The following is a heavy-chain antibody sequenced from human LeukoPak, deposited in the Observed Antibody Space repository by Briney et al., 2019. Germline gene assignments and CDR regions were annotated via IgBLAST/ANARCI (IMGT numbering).Heavy chain of an antibody. V-gene: IGHV4-39*01. CDR1: GGSISSSSYY. CDR2: IYYSGST. CDR3: AHPYCSSTSCYPNWFDP. J-gene: IGHJ5*02. D-gene: IGHD2-2*01. Sequence: PSETLSLTCTVSGGSISSSSYYWGWIRQPPGEGLEWIGSIYYSGSTYYNPSLKSRVTISVDTSKNQFSLKLSSVTAADTAVYYCAHPYCSSTSCYPNWFDPWGQGTLVTVSS.